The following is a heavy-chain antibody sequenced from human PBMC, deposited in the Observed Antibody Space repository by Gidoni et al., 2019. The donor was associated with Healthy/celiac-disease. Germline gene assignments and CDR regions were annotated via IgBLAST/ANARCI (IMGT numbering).Heavy chain of an antibody. CDR3: TTGSGDYGDYVAFNYYYYGMDV. V-gene: IGHV3-15*01. J-gene: IGHJ6*02. CDR1: GFTFSNAW. CDR2: IKSKTDGGTT. Sequence: EVQLVESGGGLVKPGGSLRLSCAASGFTFSNAWMIWVRQAPGKGLEWVGRIKSKTDGGTTDYAAPVKGRFTISRDDSKNTLYLQMNSLKTEDTAVYYCTTGSGDYGDYVAFNYYYYGMDVWGQGTTVTVSS. D-gene: IGHD4-17*01.